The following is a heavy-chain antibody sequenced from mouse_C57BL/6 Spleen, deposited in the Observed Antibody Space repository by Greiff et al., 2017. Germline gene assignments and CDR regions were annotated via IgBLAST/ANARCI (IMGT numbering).Heavy chain of an antibody. CDR3: ARGYGSSYWAMDY. V-gene: IGHV1-63*01. D-gene: IGHD1-1*01. J-gene: IGHJ4*01. CDR2: IYPGGGYT. Sequence: QVQLQQSGAELVRPGTSVKMSCKASGYTFTNYWIGWAKQRPGHGLEWIGDIYPGGGYTNYNEKFKGKATLTADKSSSTAYMQFSSLTSEDSAIYYCARGYGSSYWAMDYWGQGTSVTVSS. CDR1: GYTFTNYW.